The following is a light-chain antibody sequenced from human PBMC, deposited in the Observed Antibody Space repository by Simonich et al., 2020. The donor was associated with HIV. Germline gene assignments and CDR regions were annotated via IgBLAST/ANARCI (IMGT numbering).Light chain of an antibody. CDR3: TSYAGSNNPVV. CDR2: EVS. J-gene: IGLJ2*01. V-gene: IGLV2-8*01. CDR1: SSDVGGYDY. Sequence: QSALTQPASVSGSPGQSVTISCTGTSSDVGGYDYVSWYQQHPGKAPKLMIYEVSKRPSGVPDRFSGSKSGNTASLTVSGLQAEEEADYYCTSYAGSNNPVVFGGGTKLTVL.